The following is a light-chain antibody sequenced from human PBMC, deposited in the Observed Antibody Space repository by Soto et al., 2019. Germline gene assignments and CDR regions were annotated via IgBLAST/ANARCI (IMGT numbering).Light chain of an antibody. J-gene: IGLJ3*02. V-gene: IGLV2-23*02. CDR2: NVN. Sequence: QSALTQPASVSGSPGQSITVSCTGGNSDVAGHNRISWYQQHPGRAPKRLIYNVNERPSGVSGRFSGSKAGNTASLPISGLQPEDEADYYCCSYAGGLTWVFGGGTKVTVL. CDR1: NSDVAGHNR. CDR3: CSYAGGLTWV.